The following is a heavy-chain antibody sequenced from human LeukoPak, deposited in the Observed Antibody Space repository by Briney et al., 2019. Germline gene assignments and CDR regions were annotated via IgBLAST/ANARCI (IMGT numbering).Heavy chain of an antibody. Sequence: GRSLRLSCAASGFTFSSYGMHWVRQAPGKGLEWVAVISYDGGNKYYADSVKGRFTISRDNSKNTLYLQMNSLRAEDTAVYYCAKPGLPGYSSSWLDYWGQGTLVTVSS. J-gene: IGHJ4*02. CDR3: AKPGLPGYSSSWLDY. V-gene: IGHV3-30*18. D-gene: IGHD6-13*01. CDR2: ISYDGGNK. CDR1: GFTFSSYG.